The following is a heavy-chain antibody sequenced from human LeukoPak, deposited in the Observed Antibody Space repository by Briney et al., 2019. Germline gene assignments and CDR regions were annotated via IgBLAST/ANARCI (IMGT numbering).Heavy chain of an antibody. J-gene: IGHJ3*02. V-gene: IGHV4-30-2*01. CDR3: ARLQWELAGDDAFDI. Sequence: SETLSLTCTVSGDSISIGGYYWTWIRQPPGKGPEWIGYIYYSGSTYYNPSLKSRATILIDRSKNQFSLRVSSVTAADTAVYYCARLQWELAGDDAFDIWGQGTMVTVSS. CDR2: IYYSGST. CDR1: GDSISIGGYY. D-gene: IGHD1-26*01.